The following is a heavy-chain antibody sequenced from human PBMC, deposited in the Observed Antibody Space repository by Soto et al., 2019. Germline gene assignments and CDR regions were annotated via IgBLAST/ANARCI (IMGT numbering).Heavy chain of an antibody. J-gene: IGHJ6*03. CDR3: ARDTGGATATLYYYYFYMDV. D-gene: IGHD5-12*01. CDR2: INPNSGVT. V-gene: IGHV1-2*04. CDR1: GDRFTDYY. Sequence: QVQLVQSGAEVKEPGASVTVSCRASGDRFTDYYMHWVRQAPGQGLEWMGWINPNSGVTKYAQKFQGWVTMTRDTSIRTVYRQLSRLRFDDTAIYYCARDTGGATATLYYYYFYMDVWGTGTTVTVSS.